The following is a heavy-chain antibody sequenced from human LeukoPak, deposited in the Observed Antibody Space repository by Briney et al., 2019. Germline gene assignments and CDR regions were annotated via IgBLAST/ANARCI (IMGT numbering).Heavy chain of an antibody. V-gene: IGHV3-23*01. J-gene: IGHJ5*02. CDR1: GFTFSSYG. CDR3: AKDRLVVAATTNWFDP. Sequence: GGSLRLSCAASGFTFSSYGMSWVRQAPGKGLEWVSAISGSGGSTYYADSVKGRFTISRDNSKNTLYLQMNSLRAEDTAVYYCAKDRLVVAATTNWFDPWGQGTLVTVSS. D-gene: IGHD2-15*01. CDR2: ISGSGGST.